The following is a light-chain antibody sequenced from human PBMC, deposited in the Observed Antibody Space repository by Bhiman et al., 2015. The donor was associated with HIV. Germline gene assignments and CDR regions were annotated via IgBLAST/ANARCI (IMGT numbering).Light chain of an antibody. CDR2: DVT. J-gene: IGLJ1*01. CDR1: SSDVGSSNF. Sequence: QSALTQPASVSGSPGQSITISCTGTSSDVGSSNFVSWYQQHPGKAPELIIYDVTNRPSGVSNRFSGSKSGNTASLTISGLQAEDEADYYCSSYTSSNTLPFGSGTKVTVV. CDR3: SSYTSSNTLP. V-gene: IGLV2-14*03.